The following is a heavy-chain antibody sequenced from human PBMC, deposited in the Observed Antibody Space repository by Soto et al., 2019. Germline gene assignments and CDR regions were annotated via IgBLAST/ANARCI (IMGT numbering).Heavy chain of an antibody. J-gene: IGHJ4*02. Sequence: QVHLQDSGPGLVKPSQTLSLSCTVSGDSISSPHYYWTWIRQPPGKGLEWVGYIYYTGNNFYNPALKSRVAMSVDPSTNQFSLKLASVTDADTAVYFCAREPKQNYDSSPWNGGFDSWGPGTLVTVSS. CDR1: GDSISSPHYY. CDR3: AREPKQNYDSSPWNGGFDS. D-gene: IGHD3-22*01. CDR2: IYYTGNN. V-gene: IGHV4-30-4*01.